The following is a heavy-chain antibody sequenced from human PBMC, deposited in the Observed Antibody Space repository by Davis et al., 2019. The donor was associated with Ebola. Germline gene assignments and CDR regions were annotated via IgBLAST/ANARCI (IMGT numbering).Heavy chain of an antibody. J-gene: IGHJ4*02. CDR1: GYTFTSYY. D-gene: IGHD3-3*01. CDR3: ARGFSTFDY. V-gene: IGHV1-46*01. CDR2: INHSGGST. Sequence: AASVKVSCKASGYTFTSYYMHWGRQAPGQGLEGMGIINHSGGSTSYAQKFQGRVTMTRDTSTSTVYMELSSLRSEATAVYYCARGFSTFDYWGQGTLVTVSS.